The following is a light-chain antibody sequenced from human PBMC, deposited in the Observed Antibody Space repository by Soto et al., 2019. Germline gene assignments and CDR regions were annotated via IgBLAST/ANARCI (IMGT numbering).Light chain of an antibody. CDR1: QSISIW. V-gene: IGKV1-5*03. Sequence: DIHMTQSPSTLSASVGDRVTITCRGSQSISIWLAWYQQKPGRAPNLLIYGTSSLETGVPSRFSGSGSGTEFTLNISSLQPDDFATYYCQHYNDYSWTFGQGTKVEIK. J-gene: IGKJ1*01. CDR3: QHYNDYSWT. CDR2: GTS.